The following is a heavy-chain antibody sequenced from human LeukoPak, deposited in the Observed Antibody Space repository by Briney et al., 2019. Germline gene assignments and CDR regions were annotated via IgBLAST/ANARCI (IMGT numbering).Heavy chain of an antibody. CDR1: GGSISSSSYY. D-gene: IGHD6-13*01. V-gene: IGHV4-39*07. CDR2: IYYSGST. CDR3: ARWGVAAAGVFDY. J-gene: IGHJ4*02. Sequence: SETLSLTCTVSGGSISSSSYYWGWIRQPPGRGLEWIGSIYYSGSTYYNPSLKSRVTISVDTSKNQFSLKLSSVTAADTAVYYCARWGVAAAGVFDYWGQGTLVTVSS.